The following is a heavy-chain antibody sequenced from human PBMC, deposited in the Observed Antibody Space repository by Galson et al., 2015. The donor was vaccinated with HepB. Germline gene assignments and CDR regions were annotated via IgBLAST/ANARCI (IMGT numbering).Heavy chain of an antibody. CDR1: GFTFSSYG. CDR2: IRYDGSNK. J-gene: IGHJ4*02. D-gene: IGHD3-10*01. CDR3: AKDPAGGFGQLGL. Sequence: SLRLSCAASGFTFSSYGMHWVRQAPGKGLEWVAFIRYDGSNKYYADSVRGRFTISRDNSKNTLYLQMNSLRAEDTAVYYCAKDPAGGFGQLGLWGQGTLVTVSS. V-gene: IGHV3-30*02.